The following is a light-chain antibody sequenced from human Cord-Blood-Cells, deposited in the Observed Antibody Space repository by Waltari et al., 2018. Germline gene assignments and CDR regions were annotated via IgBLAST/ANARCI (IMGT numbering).Light chain of an antibody. V-gene: IGKV1-5*01. CDR1: QSISSW. J-gene: IGKJ2*01. Sequence: DIQMNQPHSTLSASVGERVTITCRASQSISSWLAWYQKKPGKAPNLLIYDASSLESGVPSRFSGSGSGTEFTLTISSLQPDDFATYYCQQYNSYLYTFGQGTKLEIK. CDR3: QQYNSYLYT. CDR2: DAS.